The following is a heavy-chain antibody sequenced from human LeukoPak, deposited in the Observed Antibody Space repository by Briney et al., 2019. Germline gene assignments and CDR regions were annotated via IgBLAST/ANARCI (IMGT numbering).Heavy chain of an antibody. D-gene: IGHD3-10*01. CDR2: ISGSGGST. CDR1: GFTFSSFG. J-gene: IGHJ4*02. V-gene: IGHV3-23*01. CDR3: AKGPLYGSGSYYAFDY. Sequence: PGGSLRLSCAASGFTFSSFGMSWVRQAPGKGLEWVSAISGSGGSTYYADSVKGRFTISRDNSKNTLYLQMNSLRAEDTAVFHCAKGPLYGSGSYYAFDYWGQGTLVTVSS.